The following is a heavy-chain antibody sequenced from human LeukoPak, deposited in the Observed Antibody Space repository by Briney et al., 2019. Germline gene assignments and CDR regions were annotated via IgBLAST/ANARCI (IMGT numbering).Heavy chain of an antibody. J-gene: IGHJ5*02. CDR2: ISAYNGET. CDR1: GYTFTTYD. CDR3: ARGQDWFDP. V-gene: IGHV1-18*01. Sequence: ASVKVSCKTSGYTFTTYDINWVRQAPGQGLEWMGWISAYNGETNYAQNLQGRVTMTTDTSTSTAYMELRSLGSDDTAVYYCARGQDWFDPWGQGTLVTVSS.